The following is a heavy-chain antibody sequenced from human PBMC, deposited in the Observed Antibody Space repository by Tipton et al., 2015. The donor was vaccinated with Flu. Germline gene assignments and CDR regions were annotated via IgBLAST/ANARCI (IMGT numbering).Heavy chain of an antibody. J-gene: IGHJ4*02. CDR2: VYHTGDT. D-gene: IGHD3-3*02. CDR1: GASFSSTSYH. V-gene: IGHV4-39*07. Sequence: TLSLTCSVSGASFSSTSYHWAWIRQPPGKGLEWIGSVYHTGDTFITPSLQSRVTIPINTSKSQFSLKLTSVTATDTAAYFCATVSSFYFFFDSWGQGTLVAVSS. CDR3: ATVSSFYFFFDS.